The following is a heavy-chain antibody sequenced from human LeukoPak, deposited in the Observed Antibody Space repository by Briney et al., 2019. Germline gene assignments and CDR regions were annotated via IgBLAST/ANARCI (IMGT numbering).Heavy chain of an antibody. CDR2: ISSSSSYI. J-gene: IGHJ5*02. CDR1: GFTFSSYS. D-gene: IGHD1-1*01. V-gene: IGHV3-21*01. Sequence: GWSLRLSCAASGFTFSSYSMNWVRQAPGKGLEWVSSISSSSSYIYYADSVKGRFTISRDNAKNSLYLQMNSLRAEDTAVYYCARGVHYTGNWFDPWGQGTLVTVSS. CDR3: ARGVHYTGNWFDP.